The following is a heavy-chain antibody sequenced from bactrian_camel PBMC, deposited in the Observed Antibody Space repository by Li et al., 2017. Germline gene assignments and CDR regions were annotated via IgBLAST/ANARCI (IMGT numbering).Heavy chain of an antibody. CDR1: GFSFSNYY. CDR3: AAGGVPYGGRCDLDPNAFGY. CDR2: ITSLPSLFRAA. V-gene: IGHV3S6*01. J-gene: IGHJ6*01. D-gene: IGHD6*01. Sequence: VQLVESGGKLVQPGGSLRLSCEASGFSFSNYYMSWVRQAPGKEVEWVAGITSLPSLFRAASYADSVKGRFTISRDNAKNTVYLQMNSLKPDDTAMYYCAAGGVPYGGRCDLDPNAFGYWGQGTQVTVS.